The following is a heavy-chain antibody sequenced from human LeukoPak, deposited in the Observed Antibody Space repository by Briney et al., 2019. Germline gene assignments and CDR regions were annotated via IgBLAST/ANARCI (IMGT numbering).Heavy chain of an antibody. J-gene: IGHJ4*02. CDR3: AKDEVGPNSINYFDY. Sequence: GGSLRLSCAASGLTFSSHWMHWVRQAPGKGLEWVAVISYDGSNKYYADSVKGRFTISRDNSKNTLYLQMNSLRAEDTAVYYCAKDEVGPNSINYFDYWGQGTLVTVSS. V-gene: IGHV3-30*18. D-gene: IGHD1-26*01. CDR2: ISYDGSNK. CDR1: GLTFSSHW.